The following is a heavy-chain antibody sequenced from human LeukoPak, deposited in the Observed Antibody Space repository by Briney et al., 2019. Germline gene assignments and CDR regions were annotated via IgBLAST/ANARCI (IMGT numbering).Heavy chain of an antibody. D-gene: IGHD3-22*01. CDR2: IKQDGSEK. Sequence: GGSLRLSCAASGFTFSSYWMSWVRQAPGKGLEWVANIKQDGSEKYYVDSVKGRFTISRDNAKNSLYLQMNSLRAEDTAVYYCASWSDYYDSSGYLQNWGQGTLVTVSS. CDR1: GFTFSSYW. J-gene: IGHJ4*02. CDR3: ASWSDYYDSSGYLQN. V-gene: IGHV3-7*01.